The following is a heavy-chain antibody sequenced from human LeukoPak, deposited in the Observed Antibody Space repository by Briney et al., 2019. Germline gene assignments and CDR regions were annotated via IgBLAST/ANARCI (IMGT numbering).Heavy chain of an antibody. CDR1: GGSISSYY. CDR2: MYYSGST. V-gene: IGHV4-59*08. Sequence: SETLSLTCTVSGGSISSYYWSWIRQPPGQGLEGIAYMYYSGSTNYNPSLKSRVTISIDTSKNQFSLRLSSVTAADTAVYYCARGRGEVVVAAWDAFDIWGQGTMVTVSS. CDR3: ARGRGEVVVAAWDAFDI. J-gene: IGHJ3*02. D-gene: IGHD2-15*01.